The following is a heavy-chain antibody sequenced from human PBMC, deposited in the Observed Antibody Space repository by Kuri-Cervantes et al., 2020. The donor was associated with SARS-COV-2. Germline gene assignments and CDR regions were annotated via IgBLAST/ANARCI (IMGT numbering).Heavy chain of an antibody. J-gene: IGHJ5*02. V-gene: IGHV4-61*08. CDR2: IYYSGST. CDR1: GGSISSGGYS. D-gene: IGHD1-26*01. Sequence: SETLSLTCAVSGGSISSGGYSWSWIRQPPGKGLEWIGYIYYSGSTNYNPSLKSRVTISVDTSKNQFSLKLSSVTAADTAVYYCAREHIVGVSGSWFDPWGQGTLVTVSS. CDR3: AREHIVGVSGSWFDP.